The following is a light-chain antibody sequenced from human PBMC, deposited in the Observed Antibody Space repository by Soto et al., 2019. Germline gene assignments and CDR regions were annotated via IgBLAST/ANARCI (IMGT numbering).Light chain of an antibody. V-gene: IGKV3-11*01. CDR3: QNRNRWPLA. CDR1: ESVSSSY. Sequence: EIVLMQSPATLSLSPGERATLSCRASESVSSSYLAWYQHRPGQAPRLLIYDASNRATGISARFSGSGFGTDFTLTISSLEPEDFAVYYCQNRNRWPLAFGGGTKVDI. J-gene: IGKJ4*01. CDR2: DAS.